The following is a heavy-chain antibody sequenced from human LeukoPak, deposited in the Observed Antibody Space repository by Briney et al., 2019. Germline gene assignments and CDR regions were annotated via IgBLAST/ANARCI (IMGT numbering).Heavy chain of an antibody. CDR2: INPNSGGT. D-gene: IGHD1-1*01. J-gene: IGHJ4*02. Sequence: ASVTVSCKASGYTFTGYYIHWVRQAPGQGLEWMGWINPNSGGTDYAQKFQGRVSMTRDTSISTAYMEVSSLRSDDTAVFFCASVKDGLEYHSFDYWGQGTLVTVSS. V-gene: IGHV1-2*02. CDR3: ASVKDGLEYHSFDY. CDR1: GYTFTGYY.